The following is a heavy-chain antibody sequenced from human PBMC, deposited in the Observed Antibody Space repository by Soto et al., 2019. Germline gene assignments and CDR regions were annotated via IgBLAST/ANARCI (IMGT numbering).Heavy chain of an antibody. Sequence: SETLSLTSAVYGGSFSGYYWSWIRQPPGKGLEWIGEINHSGSTNYNPSLKSRVTISVDTSKNQFSLKLSSVTAADTAVYYCARGLEYQLLSRYNWFDPWGQGTLVTVSS. CDR3: ARGLEYQLLSRYNWFDP. V-gene: IGHV4-34*01. CDR2: INHSGST. J-gene: IGHJ5*02. D-gene: IGHD2-2*01. CDR1: GGSFSGYY.